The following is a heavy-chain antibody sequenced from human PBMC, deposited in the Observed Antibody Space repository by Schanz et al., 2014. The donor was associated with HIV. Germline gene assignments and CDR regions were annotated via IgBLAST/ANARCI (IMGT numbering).Heavy chain of an antibody. CDR3: AKADEIRHFDWYHPPFDS. D-gene: IGHD3-9*01. V-gene: IGHV3-23*01. Sequence: ESGGGVVQPGGSLRLSCVASGFPFSNFAMSWVRQDPGRGLEWVSAINTGGERTFYADSVKGRVTISRDNSKNTLYLQMNSLRVEDTAVYYCAKADEIRHFDWYHPPFDSWGQGTLVTVSS. CDR1: GFPFSNFA. CDR2: INTGGERT. J-gene: IGHJ4*02.